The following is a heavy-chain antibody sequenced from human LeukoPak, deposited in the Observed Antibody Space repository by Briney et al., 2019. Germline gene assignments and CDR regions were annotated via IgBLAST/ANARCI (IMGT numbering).Heavy chain of an antibody. CDR3: ARLVYDSRGYYFDY. D-gene: IGHD3-22*01. J-gene: IGHJ4*02. V-gene: IGHV4-59*08. CDR1: GDSISSYY. Sequence: SETLSLTCTVSGDSISSYYWSWIRQPPGKGLEWIGYIRYSGSASYNPSLRGRVTISIDTSKNQFSLKLRSVTAADTAVYHCARLVYDSRGYYFDYWGQGTLVTVSS. CDR2: IRYSGSA.